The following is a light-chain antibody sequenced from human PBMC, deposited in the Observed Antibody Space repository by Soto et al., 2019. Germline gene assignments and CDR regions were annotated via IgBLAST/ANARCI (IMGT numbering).Light chain of an antibody. Sequence: QSVLTQPPSVSAAPGQKVTISCSGSSSNIGNNYVSWYQQLPGTAPKLLIYENNKRPSGIPDRFSGSKSGTSATLGITGLQTGDEADYYCGTCDSSLSAAVFGGGTKVTVL. V-gene: IGLV1-51*02. J-gene: IGLJ3*02. CDR2: ENN. CDR3: GTCDSSLSAAV. CDR1: SSNIGNNY.